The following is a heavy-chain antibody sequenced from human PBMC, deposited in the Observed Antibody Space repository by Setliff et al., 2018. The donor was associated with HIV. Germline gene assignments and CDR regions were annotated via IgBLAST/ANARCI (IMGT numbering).Heavy chain of an antibody. CDR2: IYTGGNA. CDR1: GDSISSGSHY. Sequence: SETLSLTCTVSGDSISSGSHYWSWIRQPAGKGLEWIGHIYTGGNANYNPSLQSRVTMSVDTSKNQFSLKMISVTAADTAVYYCVRVDYGDYDFDYWGQGQWSPSPQ. D-gene: IGHD2-21*02. CDR3: VRVDYGDYDFDY. V-gene: IGHV4-61*09. J-gene: IGHJ4*02.